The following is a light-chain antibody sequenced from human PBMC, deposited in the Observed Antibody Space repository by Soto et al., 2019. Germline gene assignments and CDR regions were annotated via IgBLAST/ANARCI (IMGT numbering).Light chain of an antibody. V-gene: IGLV2-11*01. CDR2: DVD. J-gene: IGLJ1*01. CDR1: SGDVGAYNY. Sequence: ALTHRRSVSGSPGQSVTLSCAGTSGDVGAYNYVSWYQHPPGAAPKLIIYDVDKRPSGVPDRFSGSKSGNTASLTISGLRTEDEADYYCCSYAGQYTFVFGTGTKVTVL. CDR3: CSYAGQYTFV.